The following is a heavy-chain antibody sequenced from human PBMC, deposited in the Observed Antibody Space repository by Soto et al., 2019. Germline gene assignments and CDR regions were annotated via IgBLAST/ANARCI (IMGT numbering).Heavy chain of an antibody. Sequence: PSEILSLTCTVSGGSISGYYWTWIRQPPGKGLEWIGHINYSGSTNYNPSLKSRLTISVDTSKNQFSLKLSSVTAADTAVYYCARRMGGDYGYYMDVWGKGTTVTVSS. CDR2: INYSGST. J-gene: IGHJ6*03. D-gene: IGHD2-8*01. CDR1: GGSISGYY. CDR3: ARRMGGDYGYYMDV. V-gene: IGHV4-59*08.